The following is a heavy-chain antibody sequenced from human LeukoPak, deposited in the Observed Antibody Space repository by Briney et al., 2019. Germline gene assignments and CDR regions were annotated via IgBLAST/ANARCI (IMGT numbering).Heavy chain of an antibody. D-gene: IGHD6-19*01. CDR2: IYSGGST. CDR3: AREGTSSGWYPFDY. CDR1: GFTVSSNY. Sequence: PGGSLRLSCAASGFTVSSNYMSWVRQAPGKGLEWVSVIYSGGSTYYAGSVKGRFTISRDNSKNTLFLQMNSLRAEDTAVYYCAREGTSSGWYPFDYWGQGTLVTVSS. V-gene: IGHV3-53*01. J-gene: IGHJ4*02.